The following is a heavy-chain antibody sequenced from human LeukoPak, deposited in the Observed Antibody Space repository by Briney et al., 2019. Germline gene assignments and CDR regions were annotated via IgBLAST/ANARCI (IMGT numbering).Heavy chain of an antibody. CDR1: GGSISSYY. CDR2: IYDSGST. D-gene: IGHD5-12*01. J-gene: IGHJ4*02. CDR3: ARAPVATPSEFDY. Sequence: SETLSLTCTVSGGSISSYYWSWIRQPPGKGLEWIGYIYDSGSTNYNPSLKSRVAISADTPKNQFSLKLSSTTAADTAVYYCARAPVATPSEFDYWGQGTLVTVSS. V-gene: IGHV4-59*12.